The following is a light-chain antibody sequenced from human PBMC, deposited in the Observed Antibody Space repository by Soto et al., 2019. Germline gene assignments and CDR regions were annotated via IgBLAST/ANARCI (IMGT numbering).Light chain of an antibody. J-gene: IGKJ4*01. Sequence: EIVLTQSPETLSVSPGERATISCRASQSVSSNLAWYQQKPGQAPRLLIYGASTRATGIPARFSGSGSGTEFTLTISSLQSEDFAVYYCQQYNNWPLPFGGGTKVEIK. CDR1: QSVSSN. CDR3: QQYNNWPLP. CDR2: GAS. V-gene: IGKV3-15*01.